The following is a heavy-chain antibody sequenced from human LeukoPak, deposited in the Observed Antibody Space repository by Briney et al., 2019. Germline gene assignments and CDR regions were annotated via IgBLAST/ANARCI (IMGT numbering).Heavy chain of an antibody. V-gene: IGHV7-4-1*02. CDR1: GYIFTSYP. CDR3: ARHHYYYDSSGYYDAFDI. J-gene: IGHJ3*02. Sequence: ASVKVSCKASGYIFTSYPMNWVRQAPGQGLEWMGWINTNTGNPTYAQGFTGRFVFSLDTSVNTAYLQISSLKAEDTAVYYCARHHYYYDSSGYYDAFDIRGQGTMVTVSS. CDR2: INTNTGNP. D-gene: IGHD3-22*01.